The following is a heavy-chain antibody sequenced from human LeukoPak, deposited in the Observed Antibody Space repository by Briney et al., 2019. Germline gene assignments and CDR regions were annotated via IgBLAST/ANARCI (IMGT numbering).Heavy chain of an antibody. CDR1: GGSISSGGYY. Sequence: SQTLSLTCTVSGGSISSGGYYWSWIRQPPGKGLEWIGYIYHSGSTYYNPSLKSRVTISVDRPKNQFSLKLSSVTAADAAVYYCARSFDPPPHNWYFDLWGRGTLVTVSS. J-gene: IGHJ2*01. D-gene: IGHD1-14*01. V-gene: IGHV4-30-2*01. CDR2: IYHSGST. CDR3: ARSFDPPPHNWYFDL.